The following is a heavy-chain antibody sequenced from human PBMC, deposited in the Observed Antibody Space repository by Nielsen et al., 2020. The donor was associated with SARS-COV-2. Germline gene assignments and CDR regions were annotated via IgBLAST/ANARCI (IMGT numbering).Heavy chain of an antibody. CDR2: MNPNSGNT. V-gene: IGHV1-8*02. CDR1: GYTFTTYG. CDR3: ASCKGDGRYFDCEGFDY. Sequence: ASVKVSCKASGYTFTTYGISWVRQAPGQGLEWMGWMNPNSGNTGYAQKFQGRVTMTRDTSTNTAYMELSSLKSDDTAVYYCASCKGDGRYFDCEGFDYWGQGALVTVSS. D-gene: IGHD3-9*01. J-gene: IGHJ4*02.